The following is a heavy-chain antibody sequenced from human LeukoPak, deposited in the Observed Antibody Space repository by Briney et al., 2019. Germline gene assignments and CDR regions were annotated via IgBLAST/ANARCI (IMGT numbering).Heavy chain of an antibody. Sequence: PGESLRLSCAASGFTFSSYSMNWVRQAPGKGLEWVSYISSSSSTIYYADSVKGRFTISRDNAKNSLYLQMNSLRAEDTAVYYCARGGSYDSSGYYTGGDDYWGQGTLVTVSP. J-gene: IGHJ4*02. CDR2: ISSSSSTI. D-gene: IGHD3-22*01. V-gene: IGHV3-48*04. CDR3: ARGGSYDSSGYYTGGDDY. CDR1: GFTFSSYS.